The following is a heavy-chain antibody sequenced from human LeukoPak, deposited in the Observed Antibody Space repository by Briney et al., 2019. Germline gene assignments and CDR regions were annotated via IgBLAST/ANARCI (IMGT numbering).Heavy chain of an antibody. CDR3: ARRIVGATGGFDY. D-gene: IGHD1-26*01. CDR1: GGSISSSSYY. Sequence: PSETLSLTCTVSGGSISSSSYYWGWIRQPPGKGLEWIGSIYYSGSTYYNPSLKSRVTISVDTSKNQFSLKLSSVTAADTAVYYCARRIVGATGGFDYWGQGTLVTVSS. J-gene: IGHJ4*02. CDR2: IYYSGST. V-gene: IGHV4-39*07.